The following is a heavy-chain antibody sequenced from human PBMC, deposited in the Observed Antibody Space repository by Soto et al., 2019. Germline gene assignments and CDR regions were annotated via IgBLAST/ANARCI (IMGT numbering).Heavy chain of an antibody. D-gene: IGHD1-26*01. CDR3: AREWELRWFDP. CDR2: TYYRSKWYN. J-gene: IGHJ5*02. CDR1: GDSVSSNSAA. Sequence: SQTLALACGISGDSVSSNSAACNFIRQSPSRGLEWLGRTYYRSKWYNDYAVSVKSRITINPDTSKNQFSLQLNSVTPEDTAVYYCAREWELRWFDPWGQGTLVTVSS. V-gene: IGHV6-1*01.